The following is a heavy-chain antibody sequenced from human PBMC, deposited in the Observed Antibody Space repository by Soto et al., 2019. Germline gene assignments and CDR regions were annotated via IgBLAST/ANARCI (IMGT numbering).Heavy chain of an antibody. V-gene: IGHV3-33*01. J-gene: IGHJ6*02. CDR2: IWCDGSNK. D-gene: IGHD6-13*01. CDR1: GFTFSSYG. Sequence: QVQLVESGGGVVQPGRSLRLSCAASGFTFSSYGMHWVRQAPGKGLEWVAVIWCDGSNKYYADSVKDRFTISRDNSKNTLYMQMNSLRAEDTAVYYCARDSSSSWYRFQAGSLYDYGMDVWGQGTTVTVSS. CDR3: ARDSSSSWYRFQAGSLYDYGMDV.